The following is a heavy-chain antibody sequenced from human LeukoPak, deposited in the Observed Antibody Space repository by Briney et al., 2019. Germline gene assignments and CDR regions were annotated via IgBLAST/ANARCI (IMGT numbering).Heavy chain of an antibody. CDR1: ENTFADYY. V-gene: IGHV1-2*02. CDR3: AREYYDSTGRKHAFEN. J-gene: IGHJ3*02. CDR2: IDPDSGGT. Sequence: SVKLSSKNSENTFADYYLHWVRHAPGQGDEWIGYIDPDSGGTNSAQKFQGRVTMTRDTSISTAHMELSRLRSDDTAVYYWAREYYDSTGRKHAFENWGQPTMVTVPS. D-gene: IGHD3-22*01.